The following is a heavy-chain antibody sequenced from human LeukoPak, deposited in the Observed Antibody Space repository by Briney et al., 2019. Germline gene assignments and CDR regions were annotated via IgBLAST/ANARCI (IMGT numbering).Heavy chain of an antibody. Sequence: SETLSLTCSVSGGSITSSSYYWGWIRQPPGKGLEWIGSLYYSGSTYYNPSLKTRVTILEDTSKNQFSLKLSSVTAADTAVYYCARIVYDSSGNYPVADYWGQGTLVTVSS. CDR3: ARIVYDSSGNYPVADY. J-gene: IGHJ4*02. CDR2: LYYSGST. D-gene: IGHD3-22*01. V-gene: IGHV4-39*07. CDR1: GGSITSSSYY.